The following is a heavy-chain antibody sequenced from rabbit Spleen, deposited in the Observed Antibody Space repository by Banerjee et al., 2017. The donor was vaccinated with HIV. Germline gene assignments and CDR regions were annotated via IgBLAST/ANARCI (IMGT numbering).Heavy chain of an antibody. Sequence: QSLEESGGDLVKPGASLTLTCTASGFDLSSYDYMCWVRQAPGKGLEWIACIYISGGSTYYASWAKGRFTISETSSTTVTLQMTSLTAADTATYFCARGVDTIYFRFSLWGQGTLVTVS. D-gene: IGHD1-1*01. CDR1: GFDLSSYDY. CDR2: IYISGGST. V-gene: IGHV1S40*01. J-gene: IGHJ4*01. CDR3: ARGVDTIYFRFSL.